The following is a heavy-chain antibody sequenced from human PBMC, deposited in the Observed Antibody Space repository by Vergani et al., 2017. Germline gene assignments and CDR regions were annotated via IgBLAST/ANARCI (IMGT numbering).Heavy chain of an antibody. CDR3: AKSYQGTTEHNXFDP. D-gene: IGHD4-11*01. J-gene: IGHJ5*02. Sequence: EVQLLESGGGLVQPGRSLRLSCAASGFTFDDYAMHWVRQAPGKGLEWVSGISWNSGSIGYADSVKGRFTISRDNAKNSLYLQMNSLRAEDTALYYCAKSYQGTTEHNXFDPWGQGTLVTVSS. CDR1: GFTFDDYA. CDR2: ISWNSGSI. V-gene: IGHV3-9*01.